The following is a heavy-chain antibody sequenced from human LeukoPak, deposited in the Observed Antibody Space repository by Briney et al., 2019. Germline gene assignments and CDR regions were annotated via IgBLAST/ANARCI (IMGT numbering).Heavy chain of an antibody. J-gene: IGHJ4*02. D-gene: IGHD1-1*01. V-gene: IGHV4-38-2*02. CDR1: GYSISSGYY. Sequence: SETLSLTCTVSGYSISSGYYWGWIRQPPGKGLEWIGSIYHSGSTYYNPSLKSRVTIPVDTSKNQFSLKLSSVTAADTAVYYCARGNWNDVVGYYFDYWGQGTLVTVSS. CDR2: IYHSGST. CDR3: ARGNWNDVVGYYFDY.